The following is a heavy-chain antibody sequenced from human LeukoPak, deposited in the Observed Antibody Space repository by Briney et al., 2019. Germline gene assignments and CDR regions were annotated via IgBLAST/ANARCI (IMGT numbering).Heavy chain of an antibody. CDR1: GYTFTSYG. Sequence: ASVKVSCKASGYTFTSYGISWVRQAPGQGLEWMGYINPTSGGTNYAQEFQGRVTMTRDTSISTAYMELSRLTSDDTAVYYCANLLSPHEEWEPDTDSWGQGTLITVSS. CDR3: ANLLSPHEEWEPDTDS. CDR2: INPTSGGT. J-gene: IGHJ5*02. D-gene: IGHD1-26*01. V-gene: IGHV1-2*02.